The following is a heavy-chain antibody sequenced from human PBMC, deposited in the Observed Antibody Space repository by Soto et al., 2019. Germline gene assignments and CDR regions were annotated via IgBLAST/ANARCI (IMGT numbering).Heavy chain of an antibody. J-gene: IGHJ4*02. CDR2: ISAYNGNT. V-gene: IGHV1-18*01. Sequence: QVQLVQSGAEVKGPGASVKVSCKASGYTFTTYGISWVRQAPGQGLEWMGWISAYNGNTNYAQKLQGRVTMTTDTSTSTAYMELRSLRSDDTAVYSCARDTEWTGHSTYCDYWGQGTLVTVSS. CDR3: ARDTEWTGHSTYCDY. D-gene: IGHD5-18*01. CDR1: GYTFTTYG.